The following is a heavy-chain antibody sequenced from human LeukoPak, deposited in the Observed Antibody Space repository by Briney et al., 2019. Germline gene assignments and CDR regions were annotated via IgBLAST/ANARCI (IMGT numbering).Heavy chain of an antibody. V-gene: IGHV3-21*01. Sequence: PGGSLRLSCAASGFTFSSYSMNWVRQAPGKGLEWVSSISSSSSYIYYADSVKGRFTISRDNAKNSLYLQMNSLRAEDTAVYYCARENPDLSPGAFDIWGQGTMVTVSS. J-gene: IGHJ3*02. CDR3: ARENPDLSPGAFDI. D-gene: IGHD1-14*01. CDR1: GFTFSSYS. CDR2: ISSSSSYI.